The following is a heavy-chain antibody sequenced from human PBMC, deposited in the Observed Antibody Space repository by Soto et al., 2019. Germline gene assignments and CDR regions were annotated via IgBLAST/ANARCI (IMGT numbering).Heavy chain of an antibody. D-gene: IGHD3-10*01. V-gene: IGHV4-30-4*01. CDR1: GGSISSGDYY. Sequence: SETLSLTCTVSGGSISSGDYYWSWIRQPPGKGLEWIGYIYYSGSTYYNPSLKSRVTISVDTSKNQFSLKLSSVTAADTAVYYCASTMVRGEVWFDPWGQGTLVTVSS. CDR2: IYYSGST. CDR3: ASTMVRGEVWFDP. J-gene: IGHJ5*02.